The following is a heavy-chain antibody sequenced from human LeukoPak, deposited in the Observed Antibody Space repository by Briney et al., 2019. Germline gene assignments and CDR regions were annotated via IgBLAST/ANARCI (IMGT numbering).Heavy chain of an antibody. J-gene: IGHJ4*02. CDR1: GGTFSSYA. D-gene: IGHD3-22*01. Sequence: SVKVSCKASGGTFSSYAISWVRQAPGQGLEWMGGIIPIFGTANYAQKFQGRVTITADESTSTAYMELSSLRSEDTAVYYCATPPTYYYDSSGYYLAVWGQGTLVTVSS. CDR3: ATPPTYYYDSSGYYLAV. CDR2: IIPIFGTA. V-gene: IGHV1-69*01.